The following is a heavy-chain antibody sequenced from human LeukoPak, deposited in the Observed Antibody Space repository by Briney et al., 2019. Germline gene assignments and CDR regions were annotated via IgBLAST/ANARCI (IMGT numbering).Heavy chain of an antibody. CDR3: VRDYDSSGFLAH. Sequence: GGSLRLSCAVSGFTVSSNYMTWVRQAPGKGLERVSILYSGGSTYYADSVKGRFTISRDNSKNTLYLQMNSLRAEDTAVYYCVRDYDSSGFLAHWGQGPLVTVSS. V-gene: IGHV3-66*01. CDR1: GFTVSSNY. J-gene: IGHJ4*02. D-gene: IGHD3-22*01. CDR2: LYSGGST.